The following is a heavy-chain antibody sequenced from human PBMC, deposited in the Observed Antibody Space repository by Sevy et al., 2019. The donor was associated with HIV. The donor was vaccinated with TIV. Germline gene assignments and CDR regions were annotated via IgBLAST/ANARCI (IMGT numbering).Heavy chain of an antibody. J-gene: IGHJ5*02. CDR1: GGSIRSVNW. CDR3: ARGGETPRGFDP. Sequence: SETLSLTYTVSGGSIRSVNWWHWVRQPPGKGLEWIGEIYHSGSSNYNPSLKSRVTISVDNSKNQFSLKLSSVTAADTAVYYCARGGETPRGFDPWGQGTLVTVSS. V-gene: IGHV4-4*02. D-gene: IGHD3-16*01. CDR2: IYHSGSS.